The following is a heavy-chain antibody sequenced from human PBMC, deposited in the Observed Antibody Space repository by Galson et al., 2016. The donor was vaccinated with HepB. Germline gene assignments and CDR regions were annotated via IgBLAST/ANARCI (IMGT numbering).Heavy chain of an antibody. CDR3: ARGGNFVQLGEDQYFQR. J-gene: IGHJ1*01. Sequence: SVKVSCKASGGTFSSYAVSWVRQAPGQGLEWLGGIIPFFSRANSAQKFQGRVTITADESTSTAYMELSSLRSEDTAVYYCARGGNFVQLGEDQYFQRWGQGTLVTVSS. CDR2: IIPFFSRA. V-gene: IGHV1-69*13. D-gene: IGHD3-16*01. CDR1: GGTFSSYA.